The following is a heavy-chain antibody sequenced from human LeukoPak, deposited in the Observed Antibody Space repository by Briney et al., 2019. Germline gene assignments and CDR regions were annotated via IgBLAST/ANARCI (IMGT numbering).Heavy chain of an antibody. CDR2: IYTSGST. CDR3: AKSYFDYSTYYSYYFNL. D-gene: IGHD4-11*01. V-gene: IGHV4-4*09. CDR1: GGSISSGY. Sequence: PSETLSLTCTVSGGSISSGYWSWIRQRPGPGLEWIGYIYTSGSTNYNPSLKLRVTISVDTSKNQFALKLSSVTAADTAVYYCAKSYFDYSTYYSYYFNLWGQGALDTVSS. J-gene: IGHJ4*02.